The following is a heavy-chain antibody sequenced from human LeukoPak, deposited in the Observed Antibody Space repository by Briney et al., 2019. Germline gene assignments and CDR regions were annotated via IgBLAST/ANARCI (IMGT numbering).Heavy chain of an antibody. CDR2: IYHSGST. J-gene: IGHJ1*01. CDR3: AQKAPYSPAYSQQ. V-gene: IGHV4-38-2*01. Sequence: PSETLSLTCAVSGYSISSGYYWGWIRQPPGKGLEWIGSIYHSGSTYYNPSLKSRVTISVDMSKNQFSLKLSSVTTADTAVYYCAQKAPYSPAYSQQWGRGTLVTVSS. CDR1: GYSISSGYY. D-gene: IGHD2-15*01.